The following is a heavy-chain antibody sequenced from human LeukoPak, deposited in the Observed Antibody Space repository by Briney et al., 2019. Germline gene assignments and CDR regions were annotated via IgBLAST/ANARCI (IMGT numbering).Heavy chain of an antibody. CDR1: GYTFDNYG. Sequence: WASVKVSCKASGYTFDNYGINWVRQAPGQGLEWMGWISTYNGHTDHEHKLQGRVALTTDTSTNTAYMELRRLTSDDTAVYYCARLSGNYRTFDYWGQGSLVIVFS. J-gene: IGHJ4*02. V-gene: IGHV1-18*01. CDR3: ARLSGNYRTFDY. CDR2: ISTYNGHT. D-gene: IGHD1-7*01.